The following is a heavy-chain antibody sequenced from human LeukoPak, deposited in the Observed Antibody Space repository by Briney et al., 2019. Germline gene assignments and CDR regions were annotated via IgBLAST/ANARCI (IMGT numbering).Heavy chain of an antibody. CDR3: ATLGGLRTYNWFDP. CDR1: GGSISSGSYY. V-gene: IGHV4-61*02. D-gene: IGHD4-17*01. CDR2: IYTSGST. Sequence: SETLSLTCTVSGGSISSGSYYWSWIRQPAGKGLEWIGRIYTSGSTNYNPSLKSRVTISVDTSKNQFSLKLSSVTAADTAVYYCATLGGLRTYNWFDPWGQGTLVTVSS. J-gene: IGHJ5*02.